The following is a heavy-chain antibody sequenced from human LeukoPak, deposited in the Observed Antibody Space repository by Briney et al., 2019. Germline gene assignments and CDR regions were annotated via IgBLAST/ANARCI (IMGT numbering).Heavy chain of an antibody. CDR1: GGSMCIYY. J-gene: IGHJ4*02. CDR3: AREDYGGNPNFDY. Sequence: PSETLSLTCTVSGGSMCIYYWGWIWHPPGKGLECIGYIDYSGSTNYNASIKSRVTISVDTSKNQFSLKLNSVTAADTAVYYCAREDYGGNPNFDYWGQGTLVTVSS. V-gene: IGHV4-59*01. D-gene: IGHD4-23*01. CDR2: IDYSGST.